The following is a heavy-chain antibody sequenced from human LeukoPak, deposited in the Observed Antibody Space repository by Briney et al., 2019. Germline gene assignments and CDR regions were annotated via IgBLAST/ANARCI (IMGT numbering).Heavy chain of an antibody. J-gene: IGHJ4*02. Sequence: ASVKVSCKASGYTFTSYGISWVRQAPGQGLERMGWISAYNGNTNYAQKLQGRVTMTTDTSTSTAYMELRSLRSDDTAVYYCARDPLLLWLGEEGQYWGQGTLVTVSS. V-gene: IGHV1-18*01. CDR1: GYTFTSYG. D-gene: IGHD3-10*01. CDR2: ISAYNGNT. CDR3: ARDPLLLWLGEEGQY.